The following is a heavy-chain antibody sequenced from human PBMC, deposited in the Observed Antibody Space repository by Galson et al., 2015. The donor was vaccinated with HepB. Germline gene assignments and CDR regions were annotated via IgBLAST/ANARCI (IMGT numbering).Heavy chain of an antibody. J-gene: IGHJ4*02. Sequence: SLRLSCAASGVTVSSNYMTWVRQAPGKGLEWVSVIYSGGSTYYADSVKGRFTISRDNSKNTLYLQMNSLRAEDTAVYYCASGVRATDLDYWGQGTLVTVSS. CDR2: IYSGGST. CDR3: ASGVRATDLDY. CDR1: GVTVSSNY. V-gene: IGHV3-66*01. D-gene: IGHD1-26*01.